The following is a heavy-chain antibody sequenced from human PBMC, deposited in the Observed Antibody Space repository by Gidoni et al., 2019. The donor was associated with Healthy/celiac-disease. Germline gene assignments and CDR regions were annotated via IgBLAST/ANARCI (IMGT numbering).Heavy chain of an antibody. CDR1: GFTFSSYG. V-gene: IGHV3-30*18. CDR3: AKVLWLNWNYPVDY. D-gene: IGHD1-7*01. CDR2: ISYDGSNK. Sequence: QVQLVESGGGVVQPGRSLRLSCAASGFTFSSYGMHWVRQAPGKGLEWVAVISYDGSNKYYADSVKGRLTISRDNSKNTLYLQMNSLRAEDTAVYYCAKVLWLNWNYPVDYWGQGTLVTVSS. J-gene: IGHJ4*02.